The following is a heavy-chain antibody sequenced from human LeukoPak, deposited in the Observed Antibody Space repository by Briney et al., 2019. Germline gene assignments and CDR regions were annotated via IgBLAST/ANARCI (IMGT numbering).Heavy chain of an antibody. J-gene: IGHJ4*02. D-gene: IGHD5-24*01. CDR1: GYTFTSYD. CDR2: MNPNSGNT. Sequence: ASVKVSCKASGYTFTSYDINWVRQATGQGLEWMGWMNPNSGNTGYAQKFQGRVTMTRNTSISTVYMELRSLRSEDTAVYYCARDPRGDGYNPDYWGQGTLVTVSS. V-gene: IGHV1-8*01. CDR3: ARDPRGDGYNPDY.